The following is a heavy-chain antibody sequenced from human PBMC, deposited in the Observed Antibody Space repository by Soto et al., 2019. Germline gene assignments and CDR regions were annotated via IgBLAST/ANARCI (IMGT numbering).Heavy chain of an antibody. CDR3: ARDGSGYDFWSGPYFFDY. D-gene: IGHD3-3*01. V-gene: IGHV4-59*01. CDR1: GGSISTYY. Sequence: QVQLQESGPGLVKPSETLSLTCTVSGGSISTYYWSWIRQPPGKGLEWIGYIYYNGRTNYNPSLEGRVTTSLDTSKSQFSLKLSSVSAADTAVYYCARDGSGYDFWSGPYFFDYWGPGTLVTVSS. CDR2: IYYNGRT. J-gene: IGHJ4*02.